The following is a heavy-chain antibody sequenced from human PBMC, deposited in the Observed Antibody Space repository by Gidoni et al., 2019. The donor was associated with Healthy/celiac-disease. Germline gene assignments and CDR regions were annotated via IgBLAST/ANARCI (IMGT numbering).Heavy chain of an antibody. CDR1: GFSLSTSGMC. V-gene: IGHV2-70*01. J-gene: IGHJ6*02. CDR2: IDWDDDK. Sequence: QVTLRESGPALVKPTQTLTLTCTFSGFSLSTSGMCVSWIRQPPGKALEWLALIDWDDDKYYSTSLKTRLTISKDTSKNQVVLTMTNMDPVDTATYYCARIVGSGSYPPDYYGMDVWGQGTTVTVSS. CDR3: ARIVGSGSYPPDYYGMDV. D-gene: IGHD3-10*01.